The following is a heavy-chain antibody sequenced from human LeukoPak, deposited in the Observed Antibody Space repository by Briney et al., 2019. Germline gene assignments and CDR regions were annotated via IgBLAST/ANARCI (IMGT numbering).Heavy chain of an antibody. V-gene: IGHV3-23*01. CDR3: AKDVTMIGEGDAFDI. D-gene: IGHD3-22*01. CDR1: GFTFSSYA. J-gene: IGHJ3*02. CDR2: ISGSGGST. Sequence: GRSLRLSCAASGFTFSSYAMSWVRHAPGKGLEWLSAISGSGGSTYYADSVEGRFTISRDNSKITLYLQMNSLRAEDTAVYYCAKDVTMIGEGDAFDIWGQRTMVTVSS.